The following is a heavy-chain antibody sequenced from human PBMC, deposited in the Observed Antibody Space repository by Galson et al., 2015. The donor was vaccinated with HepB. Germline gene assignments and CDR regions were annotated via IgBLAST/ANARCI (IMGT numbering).Heavy chain of an antibody. V-gene: IGHV1-3*01. J-gene: IGHJ4*02. CDR1: GYTFTSYA. Sequence: SVKVSCKASGYTFTSYAMHWVRQAPGQRLEWMGWINAGNGNTKYSQKFQGRVTMTEDTSTDTAYMELSSLRSEDTAVYYCATAPPYYYDSSGYPFLDYWGQGTLVTVSS. CDR3: ATAPPYYYDSSGYPFLDY. CDR2: INAGNGNT. D-gene: IGHD3-22*01.